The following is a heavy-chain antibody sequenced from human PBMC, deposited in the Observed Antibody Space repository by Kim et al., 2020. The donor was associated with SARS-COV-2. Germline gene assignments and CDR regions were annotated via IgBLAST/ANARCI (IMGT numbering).Heavy chain of an antibody. D-gene: IGHD5-12*01. J-gene: IGHJ6*02. V-gene: IGHV3-23*01. Sequence: GGSLRLSCAASGFTFSSYAMSWVRQAPGKGLEWVSAISGSGGSTYYADSVKGRFTISRDNSKNTLYLQMNSLRAEDTAVYYCAKEGGDGYNLRPYYYYGMDVWGQGTPVTVSS. CDR2: ISGSGGST. CDR3: AKEGGDGYNLRPYYYYGMDV. CDR1: GFTFSSYA.